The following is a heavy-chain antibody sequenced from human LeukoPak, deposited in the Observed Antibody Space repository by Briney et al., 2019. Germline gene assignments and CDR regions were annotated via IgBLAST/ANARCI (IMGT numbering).Heavy chain of an antibody. Sequence: GGSLRLSCAASGFTFSSYAMHWVRQAPGKGLEWVAAISYDGSNKYYADSVKGRFTISSDNSKNTLYLQMNSLRAEDTAVYYCARSTREYCSGGSCVAFDIWGQGTMVTVSS. V-gene: IGHV3-30*04. J-gene: IGHJ3*02. CDR2: ISYDGSNK. D-gene: IGHD2-15*01. CDR1: GFTFSSYA. CDR3: ARSTREYCSGGSCVAFDI.